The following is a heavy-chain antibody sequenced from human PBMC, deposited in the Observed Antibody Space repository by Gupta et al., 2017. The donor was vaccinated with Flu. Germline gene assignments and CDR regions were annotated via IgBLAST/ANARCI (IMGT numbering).Heavy chain of an antibody. CDR2: IRGSGGST. J-gene: IGHJ3*02. Sequence: EVQLLESGGGLVQPGGSLRLSCAASGFTFSRYALSWVRQAPGKGLEWVSAIRGSGGSTYDADSVKGRFTISRDNSKNTLYLQMNSLRAEDTAVYYCAKDPPSGLLFSEGDAFDIWGQGTMVTVSS. CDR1: GFTFSRYA. CDR3: AKDPPSGLLFSEGDAFDI. V-gene: IGHV3-23*01. D-gene: IGHD2-21*02.